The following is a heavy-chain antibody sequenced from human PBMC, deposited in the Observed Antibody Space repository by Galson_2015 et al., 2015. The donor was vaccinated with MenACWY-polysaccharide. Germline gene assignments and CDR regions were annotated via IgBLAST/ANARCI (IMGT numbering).Heavy chain of an antibody. CDR2: ISSTSSTI. CDR3: TRGWQRTVPAN. J-gene: IGHJ4*02. D-gene: IGHD3/OR15-3a*01. Sequence: SLRLSCAASGFTFSSYSMNWVRQAPGRGLECVSYISSTSSTIHYADSVKGRFTISRDNAQNSLYLQMSSLRAEDTAVYYCTRGWQRTVPANRGQGTPVPVSS. CDR1: GFTFSSYS. V-gene: IGHV3-48*01.